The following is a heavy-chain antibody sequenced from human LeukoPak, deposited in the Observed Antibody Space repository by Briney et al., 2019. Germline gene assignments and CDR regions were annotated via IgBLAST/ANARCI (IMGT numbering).Heavy chain of an antibody. V-gene: IGHV1-2*02. CDR3: ARGPLEGISLSLY. D-gene: IGHD6-13*01. J-gene: IGHJ4*02. Sequence: ASVKVSCKASGYTFTGYYIHWVRQAPGQGLEWMGWINPNSGGTNYAQKFQGRVTMTRDTSISTAYMELSRLRSDDTAVYYCARGPLEGISLSLYWGQGTLVTVSS. CDR2: INPNSGGT. CDR1: GYTFTGYY.